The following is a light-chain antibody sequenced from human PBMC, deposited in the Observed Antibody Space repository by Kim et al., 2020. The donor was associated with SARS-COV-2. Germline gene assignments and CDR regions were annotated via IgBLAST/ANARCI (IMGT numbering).Light chain of an antibody. J-gene: IGKJ1*01. Sequence: ASVGDRVAITCRASQSISSYLNWYQQKPGKAPILLIYAASSLQSGVPSRFSGSGSGTDFTLTISSLHPADFATYYCQQSYSSPPAFGQGTKVDIK. V-gene: IGKV1-39*01. CDR2: AAS. CDR1: QSISSY. CDR3: QQSYSSPPA.